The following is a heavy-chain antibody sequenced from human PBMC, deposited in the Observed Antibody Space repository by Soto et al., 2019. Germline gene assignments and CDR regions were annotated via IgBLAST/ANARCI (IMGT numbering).Heavy chain of an antibody. CDR3: ASEPYLYDSSGYYDY. Sequence: SETLSLTCTVSCGSISSGGYYWNWIRQHPGKGLEWIGYIHYSGSNYYNPSLKGRVTMSTDTSKNQFSLKLSSVTAADTAVYYCASEPYLYDSSGYYDYWGQGTLVTVSS. J-gene: IGHJ4*02. V-gene: IGHV4-31*03. CDR1: CGSISSGGYY. CDR2: IHYSGSN. D-gene: IGHD3-22*01.